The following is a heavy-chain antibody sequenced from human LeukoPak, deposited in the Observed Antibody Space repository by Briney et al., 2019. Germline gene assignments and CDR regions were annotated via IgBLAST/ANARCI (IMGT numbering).Heavy chain of an antibody. V-gene: IGHV4-59*01. J-gene: IGHJ5*02. CDR2: IYYSGST. CDR3: ARGGYYDGNGFSPRHNWFDP. D-gene: IGHD3-22*01. CDR1: GGSINNYY. Sequence: SSETLSLTCTVSGGSINNYYWSWIRQPPGKGLEWIGHIYYSGSTDYNPSLKSRVTLSVDTSKNQFSLKLSSVTAADTAVYYCARGGYYDGNGFSPRHNWFDPWGQGTLVTVSS.